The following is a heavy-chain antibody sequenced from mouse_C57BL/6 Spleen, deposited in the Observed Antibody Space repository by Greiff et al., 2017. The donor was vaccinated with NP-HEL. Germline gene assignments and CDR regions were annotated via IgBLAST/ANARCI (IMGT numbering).Heavy chain of an antibody. V-gene: IGHV1-52*01. CDR1: GYTFTSYW. J-gene: IGHJ2*01. CDR2: IDPSDSET. Sequence: QVQLQQPGAELVRPGSSVKLSCKASGYTFTSYWMHWVKQRPIQGLEWIGNIDPSDSETHYNQKFKDQATLTVDKSSSTAYMQLSSLTSEDSAICYCSSSPFYDSSFPYFDYWGQGTTLTVSS. CDR3: SSSPFYDSSFPYFDY. D-gene: IGHD1-1*01.